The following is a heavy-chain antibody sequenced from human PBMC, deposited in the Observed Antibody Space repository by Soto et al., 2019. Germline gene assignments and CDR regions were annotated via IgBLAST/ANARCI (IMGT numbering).Heavy chain of an antibody. CDR1: GGTFSRYT. Sequence: SVKVSCKASGGTFSRYTISWVRQAPGQGLEWMGRIIPILGIANYAQKFQGRVTITADKSTSTAYMELSSLRSEDTAVYYCAIPVGIAVAGYYFDYWGQGTLVXVSS. CDR3: AIPVGIAVAGYYFDY. D-gene: IGHD6-19*01. J-gene: IGHJ4*02. CDR2: IIPILGIA. V-gene: IGHV1-69*02.